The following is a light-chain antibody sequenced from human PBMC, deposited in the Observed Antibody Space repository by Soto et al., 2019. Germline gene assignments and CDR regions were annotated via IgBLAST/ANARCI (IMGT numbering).Light chain of an antibody. CDR2: SAS. Sequence: DIQMTQSPSSLSASVGDRVSITCGASQGISNYLAWYQQKPGEVPNLLIYSASTLQSGVPSRFSGSGSGTDFTLTISSLQPEDVATYYCQKYNSAPPTFGQGTKVEIK. V-gene: IGKV1-27*01. CDR3: QKYNSAPPT. CDR1: QGISNY. J-gene: IGKJ1*01.